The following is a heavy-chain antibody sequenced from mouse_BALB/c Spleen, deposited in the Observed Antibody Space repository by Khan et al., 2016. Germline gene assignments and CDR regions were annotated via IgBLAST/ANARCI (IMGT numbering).Heavy chain of an antibody. CDR3: ANYYGRSYYAMDY. J-gene: IGHJ4*01. CDR2: INPSTGYT. Sequence: QVQLQQSGAELAKPGASVKMSCKASGYTFTSYWMHWVKQRPGQGLEWIGYINPSTGYTEYNQKFKDKATLTADKSSSTAYMQLSSLTSEDSAVYSCANYYGRSYYAMDYWGQGTSVTVSS. CDR1: GYTFTSYW. D-gene: IGHD1-1*01. V-gene: IGHV1-7*01.